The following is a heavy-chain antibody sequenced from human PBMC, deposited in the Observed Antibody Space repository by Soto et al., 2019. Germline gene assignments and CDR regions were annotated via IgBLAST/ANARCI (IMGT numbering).Heavy chain of an antibody. Sequence: SETLSLTCTVSGDSISSGGYYWSWIRQHPGKGLEWIGAVYFRGSTHLNPSLKTRGTISVDTSKNQFSLKLSSATAADTAVYYCASRYSNYEVNGFDPWGQGSLVTVSS. V-gene: IGHV4-31*03. CDR2: VYFRGST. D-gene: IGHD4-4*01. J-gene: IGHJ5*02. CDR3: ASRYSNYEVNGFDP. CDR1: GDSISSGGYY.